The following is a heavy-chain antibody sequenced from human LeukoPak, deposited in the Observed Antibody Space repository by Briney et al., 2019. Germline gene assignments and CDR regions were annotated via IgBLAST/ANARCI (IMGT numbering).Heavy chain of an antibody. CDR1: GGSFSGYY. D-gene: IGHD3-22*01. CDR3: ARSEFRLGNYYDSSGLTDYYYYYGMDV. CDR2: INHSGST. J-gene: IGHJ6*02. V-gene: IGHV4-34*01. Sequence: TTSETLSLTCAVYGGSFSGYYWSWIRQPPGKGLEWIGEINHSGSTNYNPSLKSRVTISVDTSKNQFSLKLSSVTAADTAVYYCARSEFRLGNYYDSSGLTDYYYYYGMDVWGQGTTVTVSS.